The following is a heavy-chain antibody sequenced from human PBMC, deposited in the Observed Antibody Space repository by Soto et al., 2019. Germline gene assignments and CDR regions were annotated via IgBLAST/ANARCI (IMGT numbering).Heavy chain of an antibody. CDR3: AGVLLWFGESPWDV. Sequence: GGSLRLSCAASGFTFSSYWMSWVRQAPGKGLEWVANIKQDGSEKYYVDSVKGRFTISRDNTKNSLYLQMNSLRAEDTAVYYCAGVLLWFGESPWDVWGKGPRSPSPQ. V-gene: IGHV3-7*01. D-gene: IGHD3-10*01. J-gene: IGHJ6*01. CDR1: GFTFSSYW. CDR2: IKQDGSEK.